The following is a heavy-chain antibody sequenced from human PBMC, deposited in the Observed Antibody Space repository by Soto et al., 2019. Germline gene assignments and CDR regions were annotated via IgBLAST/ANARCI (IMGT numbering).Heavy chain of an antibody. Sequence: PGGSLRLSCAGSGFTFSSYAMSWVRQAPGKGLEWVSAISGSGGSTFYADSVKGRFTISRDNSKNTLYLQMNSLRAEDTATYYCAKDDQYSSSWSDYWGQGTLVTVSS. CDR1: GFTFSSYA. CDR3: AKDDQYSSSWSDY. CDR2: ISGSGGST. D-gene: IGHD6-13*01. V-gene: IGHV3-23*01. J-gene: IGHJ4*02.